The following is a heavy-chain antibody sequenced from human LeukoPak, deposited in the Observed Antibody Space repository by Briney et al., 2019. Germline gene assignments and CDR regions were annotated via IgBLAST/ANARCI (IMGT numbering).Heavy chain of an antibody. CDR2: INPNSGGT. CDR3: ARAQPNYGDYVN. V-gene: IGHV1-2*06. D-gene: IGHD4-17*01. J-gene: IGHJ4*02. CDR1: GYTFTVYY. Sequence: GASVTVSCTASGYTFTVYYMHWVRQAPGQGLEWMGRINPNSGGTNHAQKFQGRVTMTRDTSISTAYMELSRLRSDDTAVYYCARAQPNYGDYVNWGQGTLVTVSS.